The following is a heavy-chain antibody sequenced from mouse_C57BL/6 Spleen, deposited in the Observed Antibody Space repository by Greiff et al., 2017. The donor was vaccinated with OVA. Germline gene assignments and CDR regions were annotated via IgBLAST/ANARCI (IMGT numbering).Heavy chain of an antibody. CDR3: ARSGYYGSSSWFAY. Sequence: QVQLQQSGAELVRPGSSVKLSCKASGYTFTSYWMHWVKQRPIQGLEWIGNIDPSDSETHYNQKFKDKATLTVDKSSSTAYMQLSSLTSEDSAVYYCARSGYYGSSSWFAYWGQGTLGTVSA. CDR1: GYTFTSYW. CDR2: IDPSDSET. V-gene: IGHV1-52*01. J-gene: IGHJ3*01. D-gene: IGHD1-1*01.